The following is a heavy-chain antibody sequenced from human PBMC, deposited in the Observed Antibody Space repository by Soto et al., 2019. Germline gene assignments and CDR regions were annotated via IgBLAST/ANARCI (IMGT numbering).Heavy chain of an antibody. CDR2: IIPIFGTA. CDR1: GGTCSSYA. D-gene: IGHD2-8*01. V-gene: IGHV1-69*13. J-gene: IGHJ4*02. Sequence: SVKVSCKASGGTCSSYAISWVRQAPGQGLEWMGGIIPIFGTANYAQKFQGRVTITADESTSTAYMELSSLRSEDTAVYYCARGYCTNGVCYRRPYYFDYWGQGTLVTVSS. CDR3: ARGYCTNGVCYRRPYYFDY.